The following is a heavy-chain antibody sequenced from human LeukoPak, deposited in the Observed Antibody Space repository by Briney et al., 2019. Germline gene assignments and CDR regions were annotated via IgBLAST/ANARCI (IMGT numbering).Heavy chain of an antibody. Sequence: GSSVKVSCKASGGTFSSYAISWVRQAPGQGLEWMGGIIPIFGTANYAQKFQGIVTITADESTSTASLELSSLRSEDTGVYYCARFWGSSSPFDYWGQGTLVTVSS. CDR1: GGTFSSYA. CDR3: ARFWGSSSPFDY. CDR2: IIPIFGTA. D-gene: IGHD6-13*01. V-gene: IGHV1-69*01. J-gene: IGHJ4*02.